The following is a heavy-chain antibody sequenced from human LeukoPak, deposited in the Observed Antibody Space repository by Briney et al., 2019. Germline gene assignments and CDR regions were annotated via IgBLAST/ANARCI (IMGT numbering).Heavy chain of an antibody. CDR2: IYYSGPT. CDR3: ARRAPGGTIFGVLTHYFDS. Sequence: SETLSLTCTVSGGSITDYYWSWIRQPPGKGLEWIGYIYYSGPTNYNPSLKSRVTISLDTSKNQFSLKLTSVTAADTAVYYRARRAPGGTIFGVLTHYFDSWGQGTLVTVSS. D-gene: IGHD3-3*01. J-gene: IGHJ4*02. V-gene: IGHV4-59*08. CDR1: GGSITDYY.